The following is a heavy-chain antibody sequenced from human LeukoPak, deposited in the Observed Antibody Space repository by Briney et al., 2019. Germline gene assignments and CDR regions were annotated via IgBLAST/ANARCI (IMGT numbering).Heavy chain of an antibody. V-gene: IGHV3-30*18. J-gene: IGHJ4*02. D-gene: IGHD3-16*02. Sequence: GRSLRLSCAASGFTFSSYGMHWVRQAPGKGLEWVAVISYVGSNKYYADSVKGRFTISRDNSKNTLYLQMNSLRAEDTAVYYCAKDRYSYFDYWGQGTLVTVSS. CDR1: GFTFSSYG. CDR2: ISYVGSNK. CDR3: AKDRYSYFDY.